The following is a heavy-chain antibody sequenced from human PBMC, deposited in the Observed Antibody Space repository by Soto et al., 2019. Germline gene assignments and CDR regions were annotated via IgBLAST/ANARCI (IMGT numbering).Heavy chain of an antibody. Sequence: PGGSLRLSCAASGFTLSIYNMTWVRQAPGKGLEWVSYISGSSDTIYYADSVKGRFTISRDNAKNSLYLQMDSLRDEDTAVYYCARDHGGSTWFVGIYYYFGVDVWGQGTTVTVSS. CDR3: ARDHGGSTWFVGIYYYFGVDV. D-gene: IGHD6-13*01. CDR1: GFTLSIYN. V-gene: IGHV3-48*02. CDR2: ISGSSDTI. J-gene: IGHJ6*02.